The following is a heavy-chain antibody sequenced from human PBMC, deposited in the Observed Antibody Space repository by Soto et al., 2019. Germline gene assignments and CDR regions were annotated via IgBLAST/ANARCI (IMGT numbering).Heavy chain of an antibody. CDR1: VYTFTSYY. CDR3: ARDSSGCMDV. D-gene: IGHD6-19*01. V-gene: IGHV1-46*01. CDR2: INPSGGST. J-gene: IGHJ6*02. Sequence: ASVTVSCKASVYTFTSYYIHWVRQAPGQGLEWMGIINPSGGSTSYAQKFQGRVTMTRDTSTSTVYMELSSLRSEDTAVYYCARDSSGCMDVWGQGTTVTVSS.